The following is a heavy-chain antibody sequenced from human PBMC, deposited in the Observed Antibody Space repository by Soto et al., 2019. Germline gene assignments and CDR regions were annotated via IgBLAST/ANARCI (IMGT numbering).Heavy chain of an antibody. CDR1: GGSLSCSNW. D-gene: IGHD2-21*02. Sequence: QVPLQGSGPGPVKPSGALVLTCAVSGGSLSCSNWWGWVRPPPGEGLEWIGEIYHSGSTNYNPSLKSRVTISVDKSKNQFSLKLSSVTAADTAVYYCASWVGLGGDGGFDYWGQGTLVTVSS. CDR2: IYHSGST. J-gene: IGHJ4*02. CDR3: ASWVGLGGDGGFDY. V-gene: IGHV4-4*02.